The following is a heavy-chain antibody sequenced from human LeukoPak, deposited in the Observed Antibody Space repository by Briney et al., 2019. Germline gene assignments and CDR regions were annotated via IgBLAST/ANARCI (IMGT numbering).Heavy chain of an antibody. Sequence: GGSLRLSCVGSGFTFTTYWMSWVRQAPGKGLEWVSGINWNGGSTGYADSVKGRFTISRDNAKNSLYLQMNSLRAEDTALYYCARTEWELGPYAFDIWGQGTMVTVSS. CDR3: ARTEWELGPYAFDI. CDR1: GFTFTTYW. D-gene: IGHD7-27*01. CDR2: INWNGGST. J-gene: IGHJ3*02. V-gene: IGHV3-20*04.